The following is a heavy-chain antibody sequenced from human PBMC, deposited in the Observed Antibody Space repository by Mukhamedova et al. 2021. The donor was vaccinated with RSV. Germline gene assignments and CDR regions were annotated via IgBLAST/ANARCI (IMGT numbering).Heavy chain of an antibody. J-gene: IGHJ3*02. CDR3: ARELGRQYYYDSSGPPFFFDI. Sequence: GLVWVSRINSDGSSTSYADSVKGRFTISRDNAKNTLYLQMNSLRAEDTAVYYCARELGRQYYYDSSGPPFFFDIWGQGTMVTVSS. CDR2: INSDGSST. D-gene: IGHD3-22*01. V-gene: IGHV3-74*01.